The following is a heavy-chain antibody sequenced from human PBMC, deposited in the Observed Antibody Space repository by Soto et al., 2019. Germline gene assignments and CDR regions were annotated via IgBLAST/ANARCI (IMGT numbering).Heavy chain of an antibody. J-gene: IGHJ4*02. CDR1: GYSFTSYW. V-gene: IGHV5-10-1*01. D-gene: IGHD2-2*02. CDR2: INPSDSYT. Sequence: GESLKISCQGSGYSFTSYWIGWVRQRPGKGLEWMGRINPSDSYTTYSPSFQGHVTISTDKSFSTAYLQWSGLKASDTAMYYCARLGYCTGTSCYTFDSWGQGTLVTVSS. CDR3: ARLGYCTGTSCYTFDS.